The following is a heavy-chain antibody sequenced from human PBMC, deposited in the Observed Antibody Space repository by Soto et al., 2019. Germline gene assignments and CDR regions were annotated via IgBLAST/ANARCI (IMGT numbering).Heavy chain of an antibody. CDR3: YRDDSDWFFN. D-gene: IGHD3-9*01. CDR2: IRSKTNSYAT. V-gene: IGHV3-73*01. J-gene: IGHJ4*02. CDR1: GFTFSASA. Sequence: PGGSLRLSCAASGFTFSASAMHWVRQASGKGLEWVGRIRSKTNSYATAYDASVKGRFIISRDDSKNTAYLQMNSLKTEDTAVYYWYRDDSDWFFNWGRGTLVTVSS.